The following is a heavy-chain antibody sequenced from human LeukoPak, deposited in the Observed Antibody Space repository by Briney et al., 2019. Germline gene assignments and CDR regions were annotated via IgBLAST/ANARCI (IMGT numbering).Heavy chain of an antibody. CDR2: MNPNSGNT. J-gene: IGHJ6*02. CDR1: GYTFTSYD. D-gene: IGHD6-13*01. CDR3: ARGSVAAAGTNYYYGMDV. Sequence: ASVKVSCKASGYTFTSYDINWVRLATGQGLEWMGWMNPNSGNTGYAQKFQGRVTMTRNTSISTAYMELSSLRSEDTAAYYCARGSVAAAGTNYYYGMDVWGQGTTVTVSS. V-gene: IGHV1-8*01.